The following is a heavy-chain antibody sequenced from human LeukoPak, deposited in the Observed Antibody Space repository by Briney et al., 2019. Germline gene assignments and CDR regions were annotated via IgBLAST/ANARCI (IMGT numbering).Heavy chain of an antibody. Sequence: GGSLRLSCAASGFTFSNYAMHWVRQAPGKGLEWVAVISYDGSNKYYADSVKGRFTISRDNSKNTLYLQMSSLRAEDTAVYYCATLPPRTETHIAANYYFDYWGQGTLVTVSS. CDR2: ISYDGSNK. CDR1: GFTFSNYA. V-gene: IGHV3-30-3*01. J-gene: IGHJ4*02. CDR3: ATLPPRTETHIAANYYFDY. D-gene: IGHD6-6*01.